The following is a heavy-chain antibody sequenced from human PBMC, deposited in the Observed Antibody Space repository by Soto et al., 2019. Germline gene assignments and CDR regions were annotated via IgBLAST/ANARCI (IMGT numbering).Heavy chain of an antibody. V-gene: IGHV3-7*01. J-gene: IGHJ5*02. Sequence: GGSLRLSCAASGFTFSSYWMSWVRQAPGKGLEWVANIKQDGSEKYHVDSVKGRFTISRDNAKNSLYLQMNSLRAEDTAVYYCAREDIVVVPAAIVWVNWFDPWGQGTLVTVSS. CDR3: AREDIVVVPAAIVWVNWFDP. D-gene: IGHD2-2*01. CDR1: GFTFSSYW. CDR2: IKQDGSEK.